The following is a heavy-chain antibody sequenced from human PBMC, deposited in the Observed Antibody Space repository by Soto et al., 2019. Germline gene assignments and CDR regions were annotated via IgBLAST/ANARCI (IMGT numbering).Heavy chain of an antibody. V-gene: IGHV3-23*01. D-gene: IGHD2-2*01. CDR1: GFTFTKYA. J-gene: IGHJ4*02. Sequence: GGSLRLSCSASGFTFTKYAMTWVRQAPGKGLEWVSSISKSGGDTYYADSVKGRFTISRDNSKNTLYLQMNGLRAEDTALYFCAKDTYSSSWYFWGQGTLVNVSA. CDR3: AKDTYSSSWYF. CDR2: ISKSGGDT.